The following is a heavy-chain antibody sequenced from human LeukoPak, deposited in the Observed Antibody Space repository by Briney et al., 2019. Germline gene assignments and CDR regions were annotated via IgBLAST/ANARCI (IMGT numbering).Heavy chain of an antibody. D-gene: IGHD4-17*01. CDR1: GFTFSGSA. J-gene: IGHJ5*02. V-gene: IGHV3-73*01. CDR2: IRSKANSYAT. CDR3: TRLGDYGDYYWFDP. Sequence: GGSLRLSCAASGFTFSGSAMHWVRQASGKGLEWVGRIRSKANSYATAYAASVKGRFTISRDDSKNTACLQMNSLKTEDTAVYYCTRLGDYGDYYWFDPWGQGTLVTVSS.